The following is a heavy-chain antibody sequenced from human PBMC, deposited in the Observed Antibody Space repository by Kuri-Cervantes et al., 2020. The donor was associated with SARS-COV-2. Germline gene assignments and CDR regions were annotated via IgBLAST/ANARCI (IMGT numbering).Heavy chain of an antibody. V-gene: IGHV3-74*01. CDR1: GGSFSGYY. Sequence: ETLSLTCAVYGGSFSGYYWSWIRQPPGKGLEWVSRINSDGSSTSYADSVKGRFTISRDNAKNTLYLQMNSLRAEDTAVYYCARGEGYCSSTSCYSHPMDRDYYYYGMDVWGQGTTVTVSS. CDR3: ARGEGYCSSTSCYSHPMDRDYYYYGMDV. D-gene: IGHD2-2*01. CDR2: INSDGSST. J-gene: IGHJ6*02.